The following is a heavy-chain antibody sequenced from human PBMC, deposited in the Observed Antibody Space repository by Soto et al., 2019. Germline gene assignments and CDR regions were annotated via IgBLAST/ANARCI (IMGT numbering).Heavy chain of an antibody. J-gene: IGHJ4*02. D-gene: IGHD3-9*01. V-gene: IGHV3-20*04. Sequence: WGSLRLSCAASGFTFVRYGMSWVRQAPGKGLEWVSGINWNGGSTGYADSVKGRFTISRDNAKNSLYLQMNSLRAEDTALYYCARDLERFLTGYYEHWYFDYWGQGTLVTVSS. CDR2: INWNGGST. CDR3: ARDLERFLTGYYEHWYFDY. CDR1: GFTFVRYG.